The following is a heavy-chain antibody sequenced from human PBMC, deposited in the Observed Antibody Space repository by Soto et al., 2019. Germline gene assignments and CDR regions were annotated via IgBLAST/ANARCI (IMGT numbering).Heavy chain of an antibody. V-gene: IGHV4-4*02. CDR1: GDSVTSNVW. CDR3: ARDAAVPGESDRFDY. D-gene: IGHD6-19*01. CDR2: AYHNGLT. J-gene: IGHJ4*02. Sequence: QVQLQEPGPGLVKPSGTLSLTCAVSGDSVTSNVWWSWVRQPPGKGLEWIGEAYHNGLTDYNPSLKSRVTMSVDTSKNEFSLKLTSLTAADTAIYYCARDAAVPGESDRFDYWGQGTLVTVSS.